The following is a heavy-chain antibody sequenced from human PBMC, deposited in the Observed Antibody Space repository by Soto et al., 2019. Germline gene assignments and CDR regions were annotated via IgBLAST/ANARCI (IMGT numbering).Heavy chain of an antibody. CDR2: ISASGGST. D-gene: IGHD2-8*01. Sequence: GGSLRRSCEASGFTFSNYAMSWVRQAPGKGLEWVSAISASGGSTYYADSVKGRFRVSRDNSKNTLHVQMDSLRAEDTALYYCAKYMNGYYYYGLYVCGQGTTVTVSS. CDR3: AKYMNGYYYYGLYV. V-gene: IGHV3-23*01. J-gene: IGHJ6*02. CDR1: GFTFSNYA.